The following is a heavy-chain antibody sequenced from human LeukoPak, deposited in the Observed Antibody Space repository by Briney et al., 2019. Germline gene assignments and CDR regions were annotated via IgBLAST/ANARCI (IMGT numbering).Heavy chain of an antibody. D-gene: IGHD3-22*01. J-gene: IGHJ6*02. CDR2: IYSGGST. Sequence: GGSLRLSCAASGFTVSNNYMSWVHQAPGKVLEWVSVIYSGGSTYYADSVKGRFTIPRDNSKNTLYLQTNSLRAEDTAVYYCARDSAIPQPYYYDSSGYPVYVDYYYYGMDVWGQGTTVTVSS. CDR3: ARDSAIPQPYYYDSSGYPVYVDYYYYGMDV. V-gene: IGHV3-66*01. CDR1: GFTVSNNY.